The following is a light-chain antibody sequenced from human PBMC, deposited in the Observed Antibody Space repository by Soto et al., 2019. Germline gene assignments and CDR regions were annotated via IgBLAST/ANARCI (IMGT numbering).Light chain of an antibody. Sequence: EIVLTQSPGTLSLSPGDRATLSCRASQSVSRSYLGWYQQRPGQAPSLLIYGVSSRATGIPDRFSGSGSGTDFTLTISGLEPEDFAVYYCHQYGSSPWTFGQGTKVDIK. V-gene: IGKV3-20*01. CDR2: GVS. CDR3: HQYGSSPWT. CDR1: QSVSRSY. J-gene: IGKJ1*01.